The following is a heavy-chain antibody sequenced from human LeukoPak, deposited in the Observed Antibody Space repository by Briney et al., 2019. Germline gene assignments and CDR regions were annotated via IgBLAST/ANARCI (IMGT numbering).Heavy chain of an antibody. CDR3: ARHEYSGSYYGLSWFDP. CDR2: IYYSGST. D-gene: IGHD1-26*01. Sequence: PSETLSLTCTVSGGSISSSGYYWGWIRQPPGKGLEWIASIYYSGSTYYNPSLKSRVTISVDTSKNQLSLKLSSLTAADAAVYYCARHEYSGSYYGLSWFDPWGQGTLVTVSS. V-gene: IGHV4-39*01. CDR1: GGSISSSGYY. J-gene: IGHJ5*02.